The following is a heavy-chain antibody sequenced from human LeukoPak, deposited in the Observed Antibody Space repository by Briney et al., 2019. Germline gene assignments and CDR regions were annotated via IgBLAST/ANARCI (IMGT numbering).Heavy chain of an antibody. Sequence: ASVKVSCKASGYTFTSYGISWVRQAPGQGLEWMGGIIPIFGTANYAQKLQGRVTMTTDTSTSTAYMELRSLRSDDTAVYYSARDSRLYCSSTSCKYYYYGMDVWGQGTTVTVSS. CDR1: GYTFTSYG. CDR2: IIPIFGTA. CDR3: ARDSRLYCSSTSCKYYYYGMDV. V-gene: IGHV1-18*01. J-gene: IGHJ6*02. D-gene: IGHD2-2*01.